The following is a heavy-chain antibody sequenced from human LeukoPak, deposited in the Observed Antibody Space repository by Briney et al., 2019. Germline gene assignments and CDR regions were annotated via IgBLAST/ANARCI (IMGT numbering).Heavy chain of an antibody. J-gene: IGHJ3*02. CDR1: GGSFSGYY. CDR3: ARAGTYGDYGYAFDI. Sequence: SETLSLTCAVYGGSFSGYYWSWIRQPPGKGLEWIGEINHSGSTNYNPSPKSRVTISVDTSKNQFSLKLSSVTAADTAVYYCARAGTYGDYGYAFDIWGQGTMVTVSS. CDR2: INHSGST. V-gene: IGHV4-34*01. D-gene: IGHD4-17*01.